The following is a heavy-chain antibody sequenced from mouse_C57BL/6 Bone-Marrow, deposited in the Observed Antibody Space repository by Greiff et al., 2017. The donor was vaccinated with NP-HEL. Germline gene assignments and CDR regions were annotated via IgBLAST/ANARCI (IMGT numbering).Heavy chain of an antibody. CDR2: IYPRSGNT. CDR1: GYTFTSYG. D-gene: IGHD2-4*01. CDR3: ARRLRRGFAY. V-gene: IGHV1-81*01. Sequence: QVQLQQSGAELARPGASVKLSCKASGYTFTSYGISWVKQRTGQGLEWIGEIYPRSGNTYYNEKFKGKATLTADKSSSTAYMALRSLTSEDSAVYFCARRLRRGFAYWGQGTLVTVSA. J-gene: IGHJ3*01.